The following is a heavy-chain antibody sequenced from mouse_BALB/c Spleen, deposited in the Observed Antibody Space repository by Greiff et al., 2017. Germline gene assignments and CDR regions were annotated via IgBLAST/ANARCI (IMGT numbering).Heavy chain of an antibody. CDR3: AREVGNYRFAY. D-gene: IGHD2-1*01. CDR1: GFSLTSYG. V-gene: IGHV2-9*02. CDR2: IWAGGST. J-gene: IGHJ3*01. Sequence: VKLMESGPGLVAPSQSLSITCTVSGFSLTSYGVHWVRQPPGKGLEWLGVIWAGGSTNYNSALMSRLSISKDNSKSQVFLKMNSLQTDDTAMYYCAREVGNYRFAYWGQGTLVTVSA.